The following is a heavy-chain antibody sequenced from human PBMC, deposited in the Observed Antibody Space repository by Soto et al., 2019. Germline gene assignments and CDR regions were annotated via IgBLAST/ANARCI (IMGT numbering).Heavy chain of an antibody. J-gene: IGHJ5*01. Sequence: GGSLRLSCAASGFTFNSYAMSWVRQAPGKGLEWVSAISGSGGRTYYADSVKGRFTISRDNSKNTLYLQMNTLRPEDTAVYYCARGADWFDSWGQGTLVTVSS. CDR1: GFTFNSYA. CDR3: ARGADWFDS. CDR2: ISGSGGRT. V-gene: IGHV3-23*01.